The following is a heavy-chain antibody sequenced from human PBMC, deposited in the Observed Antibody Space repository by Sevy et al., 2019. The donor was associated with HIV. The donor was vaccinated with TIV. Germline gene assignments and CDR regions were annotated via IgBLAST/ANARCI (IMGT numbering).Heavy chain of an antibody. CDR3: AREYSSGWYEGEFGY. Sequence: GGSLRLSCAASGFTFSDYYMSWIRQAPGKGLEWVSYISSSGSTIYYADSVKGRLTISRDNAKNSLYLQMNSLRAEDTAVYYCAREYSSGWYEGEFGYWGQGTLVTVSS. J-gene: IGHJ4*02. D-gene: IGHD6-19*01. CDR2: ISSSGSTI. V-gene: IGHV3-11*04. CDR1: GFTFSDYY.